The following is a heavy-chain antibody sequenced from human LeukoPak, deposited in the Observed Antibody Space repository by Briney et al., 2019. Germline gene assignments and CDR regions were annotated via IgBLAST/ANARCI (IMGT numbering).Heavy chain of an antibody. D-gene: IGHD5-12*01. CDR2: INPNSGGT. V-gene: IGHV1-2*02. J-gene: IGHJ4*02. CDR1: GYTFTGYY. Sequence: ASVKDSCKASGYTFTGYYMHWVRQAPGQGLEWMGWINPNSGGTNYAQKFQGRVTMTRDTSISTAYMELSRLRSDDTAVYYCASSSGYDGAFDYWGQGTLVTVSS. CDR3: ASSSGYDGAFDY.